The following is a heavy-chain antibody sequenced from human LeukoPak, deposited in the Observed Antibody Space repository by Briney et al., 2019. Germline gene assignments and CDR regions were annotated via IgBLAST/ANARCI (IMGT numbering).Heavy chain of an antibody. V-gene: IGHV3-66*01. D-gene: IGHD1-26*01. CDR3: ARTTYSGSYYDY. J-gene: IGHJ4*02. Sequence: PGGSLRLSCAASGFTFSSYAMSWVRQAPGKGLEWVSVIYSGGSTYYADSVKGRFTISRDNSKNTLYLQMSSLRAEDTAVYYCARTTYSGSYYDYWGQGTLVTVSS. CDR1: GFTFSSYA. CDR2: IYSGGST.